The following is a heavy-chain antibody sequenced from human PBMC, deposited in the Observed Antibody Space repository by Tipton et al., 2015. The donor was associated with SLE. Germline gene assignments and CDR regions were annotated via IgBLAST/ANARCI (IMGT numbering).Heavy chain of an antibody. D-gene: IGHD4-17*01. Sequence: SLRLSCAASGFTFSSYAMHWVRQAPGKGLEWVAIISYDGSNKEYADSVKGRFTISRDNSKNTLYLQMNSLRAEDTAVYYCARDAAYGDYGYYYYYYMDVWGKGTTVTVSS. J-gene: IGHJ6*03. CDR3: ARDAAYGDYGYYYYYYMDV. CDR1: GFTFSSYA. CDR2: ISYDGSNK. V-gene: IGHV3-30-3*01.